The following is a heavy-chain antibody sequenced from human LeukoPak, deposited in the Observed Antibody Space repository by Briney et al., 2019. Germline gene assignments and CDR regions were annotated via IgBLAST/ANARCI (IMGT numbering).Heavy chain of an antibody. V-gene: IGHV3-23*01. CDR3: ARAQYSSGD. Sequence: GGSLRLSCAASGFTFSSYAMNWVRQAPGKGLEWVSAMSYSGSSTYYADSVKGRFTISRDNSKNTLYLQMNSLRAEDTAVYYCARAQYSSGDWGPGTLVTVSS. J-gene: IGHJ4*02. CDR1: GFTFSSYA. CDR2: MSYSGSST. D-gene: IGHD6-19*01.